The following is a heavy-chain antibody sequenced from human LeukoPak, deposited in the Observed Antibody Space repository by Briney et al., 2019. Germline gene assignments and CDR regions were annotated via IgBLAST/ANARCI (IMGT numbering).Heavy chain of an antibody. V-gene: IGHV1-69*13. CDR1: GGTFSSYA. D-gene: IGHD3-22*01. J-gene: IGHJ5*02. CDR2: IIPIFGTA. Sequence: ASVKVSCKASGGTFSSYAISWVRQAPGQGLEWMGGIIPIFGTANYAQKFQGRVTITADESTSTAYMELSSLRSEDTAVYYCALGVGYYDSSGYTAYNWFDPWGQGTLVTVSS. CDR3: ALGVGYYDSSGYTAYNWFDP.